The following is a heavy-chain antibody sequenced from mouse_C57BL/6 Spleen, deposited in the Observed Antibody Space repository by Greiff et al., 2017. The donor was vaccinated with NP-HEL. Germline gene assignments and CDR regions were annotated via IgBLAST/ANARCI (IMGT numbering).Heavy chain of an antibody. D-gene: IGHD2-1*01. J-gene: IGHJ1*03. V-gene: IGHV3-6*01. CDR1: GYSITSGYY. CDR3: ARGIYYGNYDWYFDV. CDR2: ISYDGSN. Sequence: ESGPGLVKPSQSLSLTCSVTGYSITSGYYWNWIRQFPGNKLEWMGYISYDGSNNYNPSLKNRISITRDTSKNQFFLKLKSVTTEDTATYYCARGIYYGNYDWYFDVWGTGTTVTVSS.